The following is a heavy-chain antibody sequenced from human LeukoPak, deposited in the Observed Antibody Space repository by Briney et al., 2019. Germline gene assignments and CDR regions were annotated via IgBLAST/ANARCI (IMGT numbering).Heavy chain of an antibody. J-gene: IGHJ4*02. D-gene: IGHD2-8*02. V-gene: IGHV1-69*06. CDR2: IIPIFGTA. CDR3: AWAAGVSSDPFDY. Sequence: SVKVSCKASGGTFSSYDISRVRQAPGQGLEWMGGIIPIFGTANYAQKFQGRVTITADKSTSTAYMELSSLRSEDTAVYYCAWAAGVSSDPFDYWGQGTLVTVSS. CDR1: GGTFSSYD.